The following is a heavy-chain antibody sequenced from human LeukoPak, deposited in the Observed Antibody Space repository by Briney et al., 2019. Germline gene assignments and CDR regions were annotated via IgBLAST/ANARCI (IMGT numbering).Heavy chain of an antibody. V-gene: IGHV3-53*01. CDR1: GFTVSSND. D-gene: IGHD1-20*01. J-gene: IGHJ4*02. CDR3: ARDLSDPNWNRRSGY. CDR2: IYSGGRT. Sequence: GGSLRLSCAASGFTVSSNDMSWVRQAPGKGLEWGSGIYSGGRTFYADSVKGRFTISRDNSKNTLYLQMNSLRAEDTAVYYCARDLSDPNWNRRSGYWGQGTLVTVSS.